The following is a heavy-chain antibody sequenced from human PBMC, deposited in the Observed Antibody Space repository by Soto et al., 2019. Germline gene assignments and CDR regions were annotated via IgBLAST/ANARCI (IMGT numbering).Heavy chain of an antibody. CDR2: IYYSGST. J-gene: IGHJ5*02. D-gene: IGHD5-12*01. Sequence: SETLSLTCTVSVGSISSGDYYWIWIRQPPGKGLEWIGYIYYSGSTYYNPSLKSRVTISVDTSKNQFSLKLSSVTAADTAVYYCARDTVATISYPRFDPWGQGTLVTVSS. V-gene: IGHV4-30-4*01. CDR1: VGSISSGDYY. CDR3: ARDTVATISYPRFDP.